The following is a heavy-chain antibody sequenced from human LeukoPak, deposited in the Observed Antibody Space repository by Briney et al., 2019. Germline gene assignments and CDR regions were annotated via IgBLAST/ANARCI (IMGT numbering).Heavy chain of an antibody. V-gene: IGHV4-4*08. D-gene: IGHD5-12*01. CDR3: AREGGYSGYGPFDY. CDR1: GGSISSYY. Sequence: SETLSLTCTVSGGSISSYYWSWIRQPPGKGLEWIGRIYTSGSANYNPSLKSRVTISVDTSKNQFSLKLSSVTAADTAVYYCAREGGYSGYGPFDYRGQGTLVTVSS. CDR2: IYTSGSA. J-gene: IGHJ4*02.